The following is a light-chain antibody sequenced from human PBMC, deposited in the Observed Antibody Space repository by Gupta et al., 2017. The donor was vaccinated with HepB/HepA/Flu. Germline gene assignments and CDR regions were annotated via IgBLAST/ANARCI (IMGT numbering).Light chain of an antibody. Sequence: DIQITQSPSTLSASVGDRVTITCRARQCISSWLAWYQQKPGKAPKLLIYKASSLESGVPSRVSGSGSGTEVTRTSSSLQPDDFATYYCQQYKSYACSFGQGTKLEIK. CDR2: KAS. CDR1: QCISSW. V-gene: IGKV1-5*03. J-gene: IGKJ2*04. CDR3: QQYKSYACS.